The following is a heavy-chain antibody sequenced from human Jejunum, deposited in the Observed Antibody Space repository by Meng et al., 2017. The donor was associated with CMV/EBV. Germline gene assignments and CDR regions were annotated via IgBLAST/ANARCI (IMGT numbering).Heavy chain of an antibody. CDR2: LYSGGGSL. Sequence: FSPYAMSWVRQAPGKGLEWVAVLYSGGGSLYYEDSVKGRFTISTGDSRNTLYLQMNSLRPEDTAIYYCANSVRSMDQLLIPPAFDAWGQGTMVTVSS. J-gene: IGHJ3*01. CDR1: FSPYA. V-gene: IGHV3-23*03. D-gene: IGHD5/OR15-5a*01. CDR3: ANSVRSMDQLLIPPAFDA.